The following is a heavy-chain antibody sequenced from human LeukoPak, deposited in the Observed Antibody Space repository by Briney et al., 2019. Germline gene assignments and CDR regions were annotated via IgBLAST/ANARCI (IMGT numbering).Heavy chain of an antibody. CDR2: IRYDGSNK. J-gene: IGHJ4*02. CDR1: GFNFNYYG. Sequence: AGGSLRLSCAASGFNFNYYGMDWVRQAPGKGLEWVAFIRYDGSNKYYADSVKGRFTISRDNSKNTLYLQMNSLRAEDTAVYYCAKETERFLEWLPLDYWGQGTLVTVSS. CDR3: AKETERFLEWLPLDY. D-gene: IGHD3-3*01. V-gene: IGHV3-30*02.